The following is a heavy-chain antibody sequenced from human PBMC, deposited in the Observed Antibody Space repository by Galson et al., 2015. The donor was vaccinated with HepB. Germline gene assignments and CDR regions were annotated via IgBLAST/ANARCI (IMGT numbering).Heavy chain of an antibody. CDR2: IYTSGST. V-gene: IGHV4-61*02. CDR3: ARSPNWDLDY. Sequence: TLSLTCTVSGGSISSGSYYWSWIRQPAGKGLEWIGRIYTSGSTNYNPSLKSRVTMSVDTSKNQFSLKLSSVTAADTAVYYCARSPNWDLDYWGQGTLVTVSS. J-gene: IGHJ4*02. CDR1: GGSISSGSYY. D-gene: IGHD1-1*01.